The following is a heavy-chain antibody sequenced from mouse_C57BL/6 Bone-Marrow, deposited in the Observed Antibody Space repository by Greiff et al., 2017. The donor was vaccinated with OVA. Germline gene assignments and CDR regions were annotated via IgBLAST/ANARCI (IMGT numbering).Heavy chain of an antibody. V-gene: IGHV7-3*01. Sequence: EVMLVESGGGLVQPGGSLSLSCAASGFTFTDYYMSWVRQPPGKALEWLGFIRNQANGYTTEYSASVKGRFTISRDNSQSILYLQMNALRAEDSATYYCARSSTGTGDYWGQGTTLTVSS. CDR1: GFTFTDYY. J-gene: IGHJ2*01. CDR2: IRNQANGYTT. D-gene: IGHD4-1*02. CDR3: ARSSTGTGDY.